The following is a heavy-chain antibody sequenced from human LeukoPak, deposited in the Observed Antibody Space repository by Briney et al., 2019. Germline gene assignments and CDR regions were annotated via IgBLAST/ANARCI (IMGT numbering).Heavy chain of an antibody. CDR2: IYYSGST. D-gene: IGHD3-22*01. CDR3: ARLGYYYDSSGYAPYFDY. CDR1: GGSISSYY. V-gene: IGHV4-59*01. J-gene: IGHJ4*02. Sequence: SETLSLTCTVSGGSISSYYWSWIRQPPGKGLEWIGYIYYSGSTNYNPSLKGRVTISVDTSKNQFSLKLSSVTAADTAVYYCARLGYYYDSSGYAPYFDYWGQGTLVTVSS.